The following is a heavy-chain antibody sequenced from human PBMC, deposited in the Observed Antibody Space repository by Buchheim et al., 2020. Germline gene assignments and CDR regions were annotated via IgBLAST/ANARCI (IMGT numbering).Heavy chain of an antibody. V-gene: IGHV4-30-2*01. CDR2: IYHSGNT. D-gene: IGHD5-24*01. CDR1: GDSISRDQYS. CDR3: ARGGWTNGYS. J-gene: IGHJ4*02. Sequence: QLHLQESGSGLVKPSQTLSLTCTVSGDSISRDQYSWGWIRQPPGKGLEWIGYIYHSGNTYYNSSLRSRLAISVDSSRNQFSLNLTSVTAADTAVYYCARGGWTNGYSWGQGIL.